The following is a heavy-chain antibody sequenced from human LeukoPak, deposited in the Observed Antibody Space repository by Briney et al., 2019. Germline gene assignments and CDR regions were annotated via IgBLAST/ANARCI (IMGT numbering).Heavy chain of an antibody. CDR1: GFTFSSYA. J-gene: IGHJ1*01. CDR3: AKGDSFWSGYYTGMSYFQH. Sequence: GGSLRLSCAASGFTFSSYAMSWVRQAPGKGLEWVSAISGSGGSTYYADSVKGRFTISRDNSKNTLYLQMNSLRAEDTAVYYCAKGDSFWSGYYTGMSYFQHWGQGTLVTVSS. CDR2: ISGSGGST. V-gene: IGHV3-23*01. D-gene: IGHD3-3*01.